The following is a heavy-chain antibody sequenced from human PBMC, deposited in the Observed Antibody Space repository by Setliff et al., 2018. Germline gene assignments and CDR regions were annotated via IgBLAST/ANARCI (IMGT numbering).Heavy chain of an antibody. CDR1: GGTFSSYA. J-gene: IGHJ4*02. CDR2: IIPIFGTA. V-gene: IGHV1-69*06. Sequence: SVKVSCKASGGTFSSYAISWVRQAPGQGLEWMGGIIPIFGTANYAQKFQDRITITRDMSTSTVYMGLRSLRSEDTAVYYCAADLDFDILTRYYFDYWGQGTLVTVSS. CDR3: AADLDFDILTRYYFDY. D-gene: IGHD3-9*01.